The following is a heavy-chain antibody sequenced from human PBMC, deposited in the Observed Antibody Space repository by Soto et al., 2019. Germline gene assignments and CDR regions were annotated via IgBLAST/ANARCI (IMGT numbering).Heavy chain of an antibody. CDR2: ISAYNGNT. V-gene: IGHV1-18*01. D-gene: IGHD2-8*01. Sequence: ASVKVSCKASGYTFTSYGISWVRQAPGQGLEWMGWISAYNGNTNYAQKLQGRVTMTTDTSTSTAYMELRSLRSDDTAVYYCARGRGYCTNGVCYLPSFYYYYMYFWGKGTTVPVSS. J-gene: IGHJ6*03. CDR3: ARGRGYCTNGVCYLPSFYYYYMYF. CDR1: GYTFTSYG.